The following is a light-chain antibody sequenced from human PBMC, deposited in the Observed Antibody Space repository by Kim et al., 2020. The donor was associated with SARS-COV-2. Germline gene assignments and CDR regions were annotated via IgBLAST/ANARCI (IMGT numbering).Light chain of an antibody. CDR2: QDN. J-gene: IGLJ2*01. CDR3: QAWVGSSVI. CDR1: NLGQKF. V-gene: IGLV3-1*01. Sequence: SYELTRPPSASVSPGQTARISCSGDNLGQKFASWYQQKSGQSPVLVIYQDNKRPSGIPERFSGSNSGNTASLTISGTQSLDEADYYCQAWVGSSVIFGGGTQLTVL.